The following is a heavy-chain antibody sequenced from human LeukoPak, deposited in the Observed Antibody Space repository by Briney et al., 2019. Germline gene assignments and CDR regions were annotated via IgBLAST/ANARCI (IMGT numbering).Heavy chain of an antibody. J-gene: IGHJ4*02. Sequence: GGSLRLSCAASGFTFSSYGMHWVRQAPGKGLEWVAVISYDGSNKYYADSVKGRFTISRDNSKNTLYLQMNSLRAEDTAVYYCARWGNDYGDSFDYWGQGTLVTVSS. CDR1: GFTFSSYG. V-gene: IGHV3-30*19. D-gene: IGHD4-17*01. CDR3: ARWGNDYGDSFDY. CDR2: ISYDGSNK.